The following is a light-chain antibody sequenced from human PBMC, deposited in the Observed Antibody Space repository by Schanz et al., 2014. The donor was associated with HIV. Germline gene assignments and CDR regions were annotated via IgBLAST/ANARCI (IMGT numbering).Light chain of an antibody. Sequence: DIQMTQSPSTLSASVGDGVTITCRASQYISRWLAWYQQKPGQAPHLLIYQASTLQTGVSSRFSGSGSGTDFTLTITTLQPEDFATYYCQQYDTYPYTFGQGTTLDLK. CDR1: QYISRW. V-gene: IGKV1-5*03. CDR2: QAS. J-gene: IGKJ2*01. CDR3: QQYDTYPYT.